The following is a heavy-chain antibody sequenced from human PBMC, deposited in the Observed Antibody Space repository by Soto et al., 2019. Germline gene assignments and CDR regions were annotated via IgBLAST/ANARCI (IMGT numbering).Heavy chain of an antibody. J-gene: IGHJ3*02. V-gene: IGHV3-7*01. CDR1: GFTFSSYW. CDR2: IKQDGSEK. CDR3: ARGYYDSSGYWRGDAFDI. Sequence: GGSLRLSCAASGFTFSSYWMSWVRKAPGKGLEWVANIKQDGSEKYYVDSVKGRFTISRDNAKNSLYLQMNSLRAEDTAVYYCARGYYDSSGYWRGDAFDIWGQGTMVTVSS. D-gene: IGHD3-22*01.